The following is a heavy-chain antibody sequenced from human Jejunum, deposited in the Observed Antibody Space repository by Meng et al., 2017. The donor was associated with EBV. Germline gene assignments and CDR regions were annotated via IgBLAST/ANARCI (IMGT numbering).Heavy chain of an antibody. CDR2: INQVGST. D-gene: IGHD3-3*01. Sequence: QVPLQQWGAGLLKPSETLSLTCAVSGGSFGGYFWTWIRQAPGKGLEWIGEINQVGSTNYNPSLKSRVTISVDTSNIQFSLKVTSVTAADTAVYYCARSGAIIGVQGAPDYWGQGTLVTVSS. CDR3: ARSGAIIGVQGAPDY. CDR1: GGSFGGYF. V-gene: IGHV4-34*01. J-gene: IGHJ4*02.